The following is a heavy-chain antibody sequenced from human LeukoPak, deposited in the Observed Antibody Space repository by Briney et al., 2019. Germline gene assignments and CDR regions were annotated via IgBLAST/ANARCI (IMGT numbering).Heavy chain of an antibody. CDR1: GYSISSGYY. CDR2: IYHSGST. V-gene: IGHV4-38-2*02. J-gene: IGHJ6*03. Sequence: SETLSLTCTVSGYSISSGYYWGWIRQPPGKGLEWIGSIYHSGSTYYNPSLKSRVTISVDTSKNQFSLKLSSVTAADTAVYYCASRSSWMASYYYYYYYMDVWGKGTTVTVSS. CDR3: ASRSSWMASYYYYYYYMDV. D-gene: IGHD6-13*01.